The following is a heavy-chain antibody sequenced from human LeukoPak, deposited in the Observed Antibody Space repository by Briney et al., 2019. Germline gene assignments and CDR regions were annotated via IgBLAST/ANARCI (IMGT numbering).Heavy chain of an antibody. Sequence: SVKVSCKASGGTFTSYVITWVRQVPEQGLEWMGEIIPIFGTANYALKFQGRVTITADESTSTAYMELRSLRSDDTAVYYCARRTYSSSSSIFDYWGQGTLVTVSS. D-gene: IGHD6-6*01. CDR3: ARRTYSSSSSIFDY. V-gene: IGHV1-69*13. J-gene: IGHJ4*02. CDR2: IIPIFGTA. CDR1: GGTFTSYV.